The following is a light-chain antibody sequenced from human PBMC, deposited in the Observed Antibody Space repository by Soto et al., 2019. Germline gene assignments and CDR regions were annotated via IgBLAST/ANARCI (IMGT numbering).Light chain of an antibody. Sequence: EIVLTQSPGTLSLSPGERATLSCRASQSVSGSKLAWYQHKRGQAPRLLIYGASTRATDIPDRFSGSGSGTDFTLTISRLEPEDFAVYYCQQYADSPLYTFGQGTNLEI. CDR1: QSVSGSK. J-gene: IGKJ2*01. CDR3: QQYADSPLYT. CDR2: GAS. V-gene: IGKV3-20*01.